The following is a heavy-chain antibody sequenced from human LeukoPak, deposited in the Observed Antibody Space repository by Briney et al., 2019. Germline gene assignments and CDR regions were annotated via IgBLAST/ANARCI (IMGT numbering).Heavy chain of an antibody. CDR3: TTRSDRDYYDSSGYSNDY. Sequence: GGSLRLSCAASGFTFSNAWMNWVRQAPGKGLEWVGRIKSKTDGGTTDYAAPVKGRFTISRDDSKNTLYLQMNSLKTEDTAVYYCTTRSDRDYYDSSGYSNDYWAREPWSPSPQ. CDR2: IKSKTDGGTT. V-gene: IGHV3-15*07. D-gene: IGHD3-22*01. CDR1: GFTFSNAW. J-gene: IGHJ4*02.